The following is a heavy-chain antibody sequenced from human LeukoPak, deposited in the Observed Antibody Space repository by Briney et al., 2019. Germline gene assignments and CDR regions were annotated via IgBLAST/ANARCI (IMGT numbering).Heavy chain of an antibody. V-gene: IGHV4-39*01. J-gene: IGHJ3*02. CDR3: SSHNWNDESAFDI. CDR1: GGSISSSRYY. Sequence: PSETLSLTCSVSGGSISSSRYYWGWIRQPPGKGLEWVGSISYSGGPYYNPSLKSRITISVDTSKNQVPLTLSSVTAADTAVYYCSSHNWNDESAFDIWGQGTMVTVSS. CDR2: ISYSGGP. D-gene: IGHD1-1*01.